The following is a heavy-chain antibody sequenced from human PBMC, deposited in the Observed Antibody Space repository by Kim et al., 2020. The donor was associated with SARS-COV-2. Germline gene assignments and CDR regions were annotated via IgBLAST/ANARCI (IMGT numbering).Heavy chain of an antibody. V-gene: IGHV4-4*07. CDR3: ARERFEDYYYYYGMDV. J-gene: IGHJ6*02. D-gene: IGHD3-10*01. Sequence: PSLQSRVTMSVDTSKNQLSLKLSSVTAADTAVYYCARERFEDYYYYYGMDVWGQGTTVTVSS.